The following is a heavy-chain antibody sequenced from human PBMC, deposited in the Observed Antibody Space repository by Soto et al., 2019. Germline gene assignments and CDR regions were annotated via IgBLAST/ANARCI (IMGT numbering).Heavy chain of an antibody. CDR3: ARSGENYNRLDY. Sequence: QVQLVESGGGLVKPGGSLRLSCEGSGFTFSDYYISWIRQAPGKGLEWISYSSNSGSISRYADSVKGRFSSSRDNTKNLLYLQMNSLRAEDTAVYYCARSGENYNRLDYWGQGTPVTVSS. CDR2: SSNSGSIS. J-gene: IGHJ4*02. D-gene: IGHD1-7*01. V-gene: IGHV3-11*06. CDR1: GFTFSDYY.